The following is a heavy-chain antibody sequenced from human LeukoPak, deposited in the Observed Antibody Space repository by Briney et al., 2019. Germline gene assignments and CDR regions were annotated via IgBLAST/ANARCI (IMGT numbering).Heavy chain of an antibody. Sequence: GGSLRLSRAASGFPFYAYAMRWVRQVTGKALEWVPDMRGSGRHTYYADSVKGRSNISRDNSKNTLYLQMNSLRAEDTSVYYCANGGYCDNTRCFPSMDVWGQGTTVTVSS. CDR1: GFPFYAYA. CDR2: MRGSGRHT. V-gene: IGHV3-23*01. D-gene: IGHD2-2*01. J-gene: IGHJ6*02. CDR3: ANGGYCDNTRCFPSMDV.